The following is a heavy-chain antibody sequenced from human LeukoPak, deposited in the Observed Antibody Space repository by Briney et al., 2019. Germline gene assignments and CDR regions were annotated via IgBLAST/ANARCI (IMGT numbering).Heavy chain of an antibody. CDR1: GITFSNYA. J-gene: IGHJ4*02. V-gene: IGHV3-23*01. CDR2: IGYRGGSI. D-gene: IGHD3-3*01. CDR3: ANGQVGDFWSGYYPYFDY. Sequence: GGSLRLSCAASGITFSNYAMSWVRQAPGKGLEWVSIIGYRGGSIYYAYSVKGRFTISRDNSKNTLSLQMNSLRAEDTAVYYCANGQVGDFWSGYYPYFDYWGQGTLVTVSS.